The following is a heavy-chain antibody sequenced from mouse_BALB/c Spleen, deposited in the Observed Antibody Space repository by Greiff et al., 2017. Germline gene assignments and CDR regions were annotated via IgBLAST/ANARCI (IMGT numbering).Heavy chain of an antibody. CDR2: IYPGNGDT. J-gene: IGHJ3*01. V-gene: IGHV1-12*01. Sequence: QVQLQQPGAELVKPGASVKMSCKASGYTFTSYNMHWVKQTPGQGLEWIGAIYPGNGDTSYNQKFKGKATLTADKSSSTAYMQLSSLTSEDSAVYYCARGGMITTRSWFAYWGQGTLVTVSA. CDR3: ARGGMITTRSWFAY. CDR1: GYTFTSYN. D-gene: IGHD2-4*01.